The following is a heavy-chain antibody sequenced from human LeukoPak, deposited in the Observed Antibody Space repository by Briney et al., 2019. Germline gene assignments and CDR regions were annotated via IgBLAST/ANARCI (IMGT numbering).Heavy chain of an antibody. CDR1: GFTFSDYW. V-gene: IGHV3-74*01. D-gene: IGHD4-23*01. CDR2: INADEDRA. J-gene: IGHJ4*02. CDR3: ARAIGKSEAY. Sequence: GGSLRLSCAASGFTFSDYWMHWVRQAPGKGLVWVSHINADEDRAAYADSVKGRFTISRDNARNTLYLQMNSLRAEDTAVYYCARAIGKSEAYWGQGTLVTVSS.